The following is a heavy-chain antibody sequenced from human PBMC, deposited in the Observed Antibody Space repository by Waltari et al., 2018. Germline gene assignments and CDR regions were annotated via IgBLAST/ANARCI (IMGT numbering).Heavy chain of an antibody. CDR3: ATTYGTNWHLNY. D-gene: IGHD1-1*01. V-gene: IGHV3-33*01. CDR1: GRTFNNYG. CDR2: IWFDGVGK. J-gene: IGHJ4*02. Sequence: QVQVVESGGGVVQPGRSLRLSCGVSGRTFNNYGMHWVRQAPGKGLEWVAIIWFDGVGKYYADSVKGRFTISRDNSKNSLYLQMNSLRAEDTAVYYCATTYGTNWHLNYWGQGTLVTVSS.